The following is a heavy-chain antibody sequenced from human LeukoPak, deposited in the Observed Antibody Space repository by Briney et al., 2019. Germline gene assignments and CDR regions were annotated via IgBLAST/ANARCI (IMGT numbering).Heavy chain of an antibody. D-gene: IGHD3-22*01. CDR3: ARRLNYYDSSGSKGYAFDI. V-gene: IGHV4-30-2*01. CDR2: IYHSGST. Sequence: PSETLSLTCAVSGGSVSSGGYSWSWIRQPPGKGLEWIGYIYHSGSTYYNPSLKSRVTISVDTSKNQFSLKLSSVTAADTAVYYCARRLNYYDSSGSKGYAFDIWGQGTMVTVSS. CDR1: GGSVSSGGYS. J-gene: IGHJ3*02.